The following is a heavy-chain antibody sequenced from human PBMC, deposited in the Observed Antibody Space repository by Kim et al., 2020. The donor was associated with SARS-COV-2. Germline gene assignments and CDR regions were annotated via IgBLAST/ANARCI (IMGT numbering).Heavy chain of an antibody. J-gene: IGHJ6*02. D-gene: IGHD1-26*01. V-gene: IGHV3-53*04. CDR2: IYTGGST. CDR1: GFTVSGNY. Sequence: GGSLRLSCAASGFTVSGNYMSWVRQAPGKGLEWVSVIYTGGSTYYADSVKGRFTISRHNAENTLYLKMNSLTAEDTAVYYCARAWGYSGSYYYYYAMDVWGQGTTVTVSS. CDR3: ARAWGYSGSYYYYYAMDV.